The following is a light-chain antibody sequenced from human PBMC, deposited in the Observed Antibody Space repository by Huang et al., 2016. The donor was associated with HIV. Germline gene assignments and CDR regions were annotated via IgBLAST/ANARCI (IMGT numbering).Light chain of an antibody. V-gene: IGKV3-20*01. CDR1: QSLSSNY. CDR3: QQCGSSPPT. CDR2: GAS. Sequence: EIVLTQSPGTLSLSPGERATLSCRTSQSLSSNYLAWYQHKVGQAPRLLIYGASSRATGTPDRFNGSGSGTDFTLTISRLEPEDFAVYYCQQCGSSPPTFGQGTKLEIK. J-gene: IGKJ2*01.